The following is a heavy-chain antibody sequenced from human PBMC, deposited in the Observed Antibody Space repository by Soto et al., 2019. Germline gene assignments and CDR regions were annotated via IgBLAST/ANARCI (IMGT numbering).Heavy chain of an antibody. Sequence: SETLSLTCTVSGGSISSSSYYWGWIRQPPGKGLEWIGSIYYSGSTYYNPSLKSRVTISVDTSKNQFSLKLSSVTAADTAVYYCAAYYYDSSGQRDYWGQGTLVTVSS. D-gene: IGHD3-22*01. CDR1: GGSISSSSYY. V-gene: IGHV4-39*01. CDR3: AAYYYDSSGQRDY. CDR2: IYYSGST. J-gene: IGHJ4*02.